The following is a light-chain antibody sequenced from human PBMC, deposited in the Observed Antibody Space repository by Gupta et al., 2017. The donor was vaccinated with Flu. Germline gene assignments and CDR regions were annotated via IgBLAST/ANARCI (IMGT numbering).Light chain of an antibody. J-gene: IGKJ5*01. CDR1: KRVGSN. CDR3: QQRSKWPPRIT. V-gene: IGKV3-11*01. Sequence: NLSLSPGERSALPCRSSKRVGSNLAGYQQKPGEEARILIDEASNRAAGIPTSLSGSGSGTEFAPTNSSLEPEDFAVYYWQQRSKWPPRITFGQGTRLEIK. CDR2: EAS.